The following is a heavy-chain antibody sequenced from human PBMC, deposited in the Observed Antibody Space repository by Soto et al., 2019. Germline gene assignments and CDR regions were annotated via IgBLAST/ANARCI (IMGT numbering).Heavy chain of an antibody. CDR1: GFTFSSYA. CDR2: ISGSGGST. D-gene: IGHD4-17*01. V-gene: IGHV3-23*01. CDR3: ARGDDYGDYVDY. J-gene: IGHJ4*02. Sequence: GGSLRLSCAASGFTFSSYAMSWVRQAPGKGLEWVSGISGSGGSTYYADSVKGRFTISRDNSKNTLNLQMNRMRAEDTAVYYCARGDDYGDYVDYWGQGTQVTVSS.